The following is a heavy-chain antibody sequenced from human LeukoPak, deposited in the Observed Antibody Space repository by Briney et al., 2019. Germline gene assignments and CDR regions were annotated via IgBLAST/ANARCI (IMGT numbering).Heavy chain of an antibody. J-gene: IGHJ4*02. CDR1: GFTFSSYW. D-gene: IGHD3-16*01. Sequence: GGSLRLSCAASGFTFSSYWMSWVRQAPGKGLEWVANIKQDGSEKYYVDSVKGRFTISRDNAKNSLYLQVNSLRAEDTAVYYCARDRRLGGWHLDYWGQGTLVTVSS. V-gene: IGHV3-7*01. CDR2: IKQDGSEK. CDR3: ARDRRLGGWHLDY.